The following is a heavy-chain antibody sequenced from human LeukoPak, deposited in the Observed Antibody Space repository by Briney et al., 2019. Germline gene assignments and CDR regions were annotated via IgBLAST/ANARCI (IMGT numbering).Heavy chain of an antibody. V-gene: IGHV4-34*01. CDR2: INHSGST. J-gene: IGHJ3*02. CDR3: ARLDYYGSVI. CDR1: GGSFSGYY. D-gene: IGHD3-10*01. Sequence: NPSETLSLTCAVYGGSFSGYYWSWIRQPPGKGLEWIGEINHSGSTNYNPSLKSRVTISVDTSKNQFSLKLSSVTAADTAVYYCARLDYYGSVIWGQGTMVTVSS.